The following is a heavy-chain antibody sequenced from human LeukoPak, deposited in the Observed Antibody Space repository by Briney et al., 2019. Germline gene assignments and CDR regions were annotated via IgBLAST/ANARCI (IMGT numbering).Heavy chain of an antibody. CDR3: EIAAAGRRDY. CDR2: IYSGGST. D-gene: IGHD6-13*01. CDR1: GFTVSSNY. Sequence: SGGSLRLSCAASGFTVSSNYMSWVRQAPGKGLEWVSVIYSGGSTYYADSVKGRFTISRDNSKNTLYLQMNSLRAEDTAVYYCEIAAAGRRDYWGQGTLVTVSS. V-gene: IGHV3-66*01. J-gene: IGHJ4*02.